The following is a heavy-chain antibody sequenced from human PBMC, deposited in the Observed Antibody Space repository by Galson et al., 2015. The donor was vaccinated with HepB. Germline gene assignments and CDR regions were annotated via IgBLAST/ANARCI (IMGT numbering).Heavy chain of an antibody. D-gene: IGHD3-9*01. V-gene: IGHV3-20*04. J-gene: IGHJ3*02. CDR3: ARVYDLFTAYGALDI. CDR2: INWSGGRT. CDR1: GFNFDEHG. Sequence: SLRLSCAASGFNFDEHGMSWVRQAPGKGLEWVSGINWSGGRTVYADSVKGRFTISRDKAKNSLYLEMNSLGVEDTALYYCARVYDLFTAYGALDIWGQGTMVTVSS.